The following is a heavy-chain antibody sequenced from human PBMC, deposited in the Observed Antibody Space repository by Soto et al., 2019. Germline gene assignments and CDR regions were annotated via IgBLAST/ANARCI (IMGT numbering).Heavy chain of an antibody. J-gene: IGHJ5*02. CDR1: GGSISSGVYF. D-gene: IGHD3-16*01. V-gene: IGHV4-31*03. Sequence: QVQLQESGPGLVKPSQTLSLTCTVSGGSISSGVYFWSWIRQHPGKGLEWIGYIYNSGSTNYNPSLKSRVTISVDTSKKLFSLNLSSVTAAATAMYYCVRDSPPSRLKTWGQGPLVTVSS. CDR2: IYNSGST. CDR3: VRDSPPSRLKT.